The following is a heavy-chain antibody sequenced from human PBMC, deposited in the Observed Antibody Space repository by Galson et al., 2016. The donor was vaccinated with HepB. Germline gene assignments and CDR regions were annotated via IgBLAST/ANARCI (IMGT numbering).Heavy chain of an antibody. J-gene: IGHJ6*02. D-gene: IGHD5-12*01. CDR3: ARVRSGYSGYANPYYYGMDV. CDR2: TYYRSKWYN. Sequence: CAISGDIVSSNSATWNWIRQSPSRGLEWLGRTYYRSKWYNDYALSVKSRITINPDTSKNQFSLQLNSVTPEDTAVYYRARVRSGYSGYANPYYYGMDVWGQGTTVTVSS. V-gene: IGHV6-1*01. CDR1: GDIVSSNSAT.